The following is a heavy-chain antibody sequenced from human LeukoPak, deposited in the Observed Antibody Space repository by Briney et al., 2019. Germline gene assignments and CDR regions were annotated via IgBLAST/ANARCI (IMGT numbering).Heavy chain of an antibody. D-gene: IGHD1-26*01. V-gene: IGHV4-34*01. CDR2: INHSGST. CDR1: GGSFSGYY. CDR3: ARDTGGYDF. J-gene: IGHJ4*02. Sequence: SETLSLTCAVYGGSFSGYYWSWIRQPPGKGLEWIGEINHSGSTFYNPSLKSRVTVSVDTSKNQFSLKLSSVTAADTAIYYCARDTGGYDFWGQGTLVTVSS.